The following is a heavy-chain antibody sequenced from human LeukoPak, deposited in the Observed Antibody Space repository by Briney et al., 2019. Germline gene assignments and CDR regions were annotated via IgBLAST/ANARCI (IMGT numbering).Heavy chain of an antibody. J-gene: IGHJ2*01. Sequence: SETLSLTCTVSGGSISSGGYYWSWIRQPPGKGLEWIGYIYYSGSTNYNPSLKSRVTISVDTSKNQFSLKLSSVTAADTAVYYCARDKIQLWFMYFDLWGRGTLVTVSS. CDR2: IYYSGST. CDR3: ARDKIQLWFMYFDL. D-gene: IGHD5-18*01. CDR1: GGSISSGGYY. V-gene: IGHV4-61*08.